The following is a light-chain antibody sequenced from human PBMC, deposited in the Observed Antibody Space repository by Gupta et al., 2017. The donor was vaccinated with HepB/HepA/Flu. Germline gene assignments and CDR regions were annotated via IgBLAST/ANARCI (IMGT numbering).Light chain of an antibody. CDR1: SSDVGGYNY. Sequence: QSALTQPASVSGSPGQSITISCTGTSSDVGGYNYVSWYQQHPDKAPNVIIFDVSKRPAGVSTRFSGSKSGNTASLTISGRQEEDEADYYCNAYTSSSTVIFGGGTKLTVL. V-gene: IGLV2-14*03. CDR3: NAYTSSSTVI. J-gene: IGLJ2*01. CDR2: DVS.